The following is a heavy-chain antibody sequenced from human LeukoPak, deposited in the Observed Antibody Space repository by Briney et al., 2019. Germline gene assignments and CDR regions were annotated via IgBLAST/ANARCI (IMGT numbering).Heavy chain of an antibody. Sequence: PSETLSLTCTVSGGSISSSSYYWGWIRQPPGKGLEWIGSIYYSGSTYYNPSLRSRVTISVDTSKNQFSLKLSSVTAADTAVYYCARSGLSRFGFWGQGTLVTVSS. D-gene: IGHD2/OR15-2a*01. J-gene: IGHJ4*02. CDR3: ARSGLSRFGF. CDR1: GGSISSSSYY. V-gene: IGHV4-39*07. CDR2: IYYSGST.